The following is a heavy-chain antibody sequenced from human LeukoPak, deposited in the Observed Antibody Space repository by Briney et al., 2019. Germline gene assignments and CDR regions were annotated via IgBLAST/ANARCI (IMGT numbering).Heavy chain of an antibody. CDR1: GFPFDDYG. CDR2: ISWNSGII. D-gene: IGHD3-22*01. CDR3: AKDRFFYDSGSKAN. Sequence: GGSLRLSCVASGFPFDDYGMFWVRQSPGKGLEWVSSISWNSGIIDYAGSVKGRFTISRDNAKNSLYLQMNSLRVEDTAFYYCAKDRFFYDSGSKANWGQGTLVTVSS. V-gene: IGHV3-9*01. J-gene: IGHJ4*02.